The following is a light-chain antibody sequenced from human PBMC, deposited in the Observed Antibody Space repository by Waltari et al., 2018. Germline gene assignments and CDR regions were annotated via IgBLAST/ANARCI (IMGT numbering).Light chain of an antibody. J-gene: IGKJ3*01. CDR1: QRVSSY. CDR3: QQRSNWPPG. V-gene: IGKV3-11*01. Sequence: EIVLTQSPATLSLSPGERATLSCRASQRVSSYLAWYQPKPGQAPRLLIYDASNRATGIPARFSGSGSGTDFTLTISSLEPEDFAVYYCQQRSNWPPGFGPGTKVDIK. CDR2: DAS.